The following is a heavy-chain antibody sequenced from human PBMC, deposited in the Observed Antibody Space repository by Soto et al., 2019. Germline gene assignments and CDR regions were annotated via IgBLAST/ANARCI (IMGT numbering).Heavy chain of an antibody. J-gene: IGHJ6*02. CDR2: ISYDGSTQ. Sequence: LRLSCAASGFTFSSYAMHWVRQAPGKGLEWVAVISYDGSTQYYADSVKGRFTISRDNSKNPLYLQMNSLRAEDTAVYYCARAHRGWYSSGLYSPYYYGMDVWGQGTTVTVSS. CDR3: ARAHRGWYSSGLYSPYYYGMDV. D-gene: IGHD6-19*01. CDR1: GFTFSSYA. V-gene: IGHV3-30-3*01.